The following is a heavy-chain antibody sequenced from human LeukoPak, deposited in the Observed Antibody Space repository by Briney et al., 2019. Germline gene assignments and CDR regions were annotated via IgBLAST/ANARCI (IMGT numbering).Heavy chain of an antibody. J-gene: IGHJ4*02. Sequence: PGGSLRLSCAASGFTLSSHRMDWVRQAPGKGLEWVSSISSRSSFKDYADSVKGRFTISRDNAKNLLYLQMNSLRAEDTAVYYCAKDLVLWPSRGYWGQGTLVTVSS. V-gene: IGHV3-21*04. CDR1: GFTLSSHR. D-gene: IGHD2-21*01. CDR3: AKDLVLWPSRGY. CDR2: ISSRSSFK.